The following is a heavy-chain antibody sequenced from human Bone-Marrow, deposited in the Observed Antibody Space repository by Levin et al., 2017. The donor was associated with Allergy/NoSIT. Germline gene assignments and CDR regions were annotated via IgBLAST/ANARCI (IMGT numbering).Heavy chain of an antibody. V-gene: IGHV3-30*18. J-gene: IGHJ4*02. Sequence: LSLTCAASGFTFSSYGMHWVRQAPGKGLEWVAVISYDGSNKYYADSVKGRFTISRDNSKNTLYLQMNSLRAEDTAVYYCAKVGYCSSTSCYALWGVALDYWGQGTLVTVSS. CDR3: AKVGYCSSTSCYALWGVALDY. D-gene: IGHD2-2*01. CDR1: GFTFSSYG. CDR2: ISYDGSNK.